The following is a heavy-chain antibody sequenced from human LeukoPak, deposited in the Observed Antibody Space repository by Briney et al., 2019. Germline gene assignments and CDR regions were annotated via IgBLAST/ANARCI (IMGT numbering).Heavy chain of an antibody. CDR1: GFTFSTYA. D-gene: IGHD6-19*01. Sequence: PGGSLRLSCAASGFTFSTYAMSWVRQAPGKGLEWVSGLSGSGSSAYYADSVKGRFTISRDNSKNTLYLQMNSLRAEDTAVYYCAKDIFEYSSGWYFDYWGQGTLVTVSS. V-gene: IGHV3-23*01. CDR2: LSGSGSSA. J-gene: IGHJ4*02. CDR3: AKDIFEYSSGWYFDY.